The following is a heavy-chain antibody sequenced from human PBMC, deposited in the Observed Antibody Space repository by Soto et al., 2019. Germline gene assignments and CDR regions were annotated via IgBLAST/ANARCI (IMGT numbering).Heavy chain of an antibody. CDR2: ISIDGTRT. J-gene: IGHJ5*02. CDR1: GFSLYSYV. V-gene: IGHV3-30*01. CDR3: VRDLGSSDLNP. D-gene: IGHD6-13*01. Sequence: QAQLVESGGGVVQPGGSLRLSCVASGFSLYSYVKHWVRQTAGKGLQWVAVISIDGTRTYYADSVKGRFTVSRDNSKNTQYLQMYGLTIEDTAIYYCVRDLGSSDLNPLGQGTLVTVSS.